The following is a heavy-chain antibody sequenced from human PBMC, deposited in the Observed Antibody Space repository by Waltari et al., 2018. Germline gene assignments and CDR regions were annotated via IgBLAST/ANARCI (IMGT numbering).Heavy chain of an antibody. CDR1: GGTFSSYA. Sequence: QVQLVQSGAEVKKPGSSVKVSCKASGGTFSSYAISWVRQAPGQGLEWMGGIIPIFGTANCAQKCQGRVTITTDESTSTAYMELSSLRSEDTAVYYCAREGDGYNLWAAFDIWGQGTMVTVSS. CDR2: IIPIFGTA. J-gene: IGHJ3*02. D-gene: IGHD5-12*01. CDR3: AREGDGYNLWAAFDI. V-gene: IGHV1-69*05.